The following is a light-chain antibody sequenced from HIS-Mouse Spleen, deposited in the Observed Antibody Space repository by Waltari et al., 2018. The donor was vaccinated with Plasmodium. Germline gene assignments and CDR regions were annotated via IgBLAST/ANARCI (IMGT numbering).Light chain of an antibody. V-gene: IGLV5-37*01. J-gene: IGLJ3*02. CDR1: SDINVGSYN. Sequence: QPVLTQPPSSSASPGESARLTCTLPSDINVGSYNIYWYQQKQGSLPRYLLYYYSDSDKGQGSGVPSRFSGSKDASANTGILLISGLQSEDEADYYCMIWPSNASGVFGGGTKLTVL. CDR3: MIWPSNASGV. CDR2: YYSDSDK.